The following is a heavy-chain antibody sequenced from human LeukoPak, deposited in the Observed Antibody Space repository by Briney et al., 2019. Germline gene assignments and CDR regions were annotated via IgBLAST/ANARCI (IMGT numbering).Heavy chain of an antibody. CDR3: AKDGGCSSTTCYSPYYFDY. D-gene: IGHD2-2*01. CDR2: VSYDGSNK. Sequence: WIRQHPGKGLEWVAVVSYDGSNKYYADSVKGRFTISRVNSKNTLYLQMNSLRAEDTAVYYCAKDGGCSSTTCYSPYYFDYWGQGTLVTVSS. J-gene: IGHJ4*02. V-gene: IGHV3-30*18.